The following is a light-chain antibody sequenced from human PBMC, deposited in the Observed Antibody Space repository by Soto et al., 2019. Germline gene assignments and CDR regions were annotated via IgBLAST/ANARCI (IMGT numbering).Light chain of an antibody. V-gene: IGKV3-11*01. CDR1: QSVSRY. J-gene: IGKJ5*01. CDR2: DAS. Sequence: EIVLTQSPATLSLSPGERATLSCRASQSVSRYLAWYQQKPGQAPRLLIYDASNRATGIPARFSGSGSGTDFTVTISSLEPEDFAVYYCQQRSNWPPITVGQGTRLEIK. CDR3: QQRSNWPPIT.